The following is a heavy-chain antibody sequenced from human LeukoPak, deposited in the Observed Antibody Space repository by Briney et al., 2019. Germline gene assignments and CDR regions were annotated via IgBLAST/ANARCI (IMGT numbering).Heavy chain of an antibody. V-gene: IGHV1-69*06. J-gene: IGHJ4*02. D-gene: IGHD1-26*01. CDR2: IIPIFGTA. Sequence: SVKVSCKASGGTFSSYAISWVRQAPGQGLEWMGGIIPIFGTANYAQKFQGRVTITADKSTSTAYMELSSLRSEDTAVCYCARGRSWGLSFDYWGQGTLVTVSS. CDR1: GGTFSSYA. CDR3: ARGRSWGLSFDY.